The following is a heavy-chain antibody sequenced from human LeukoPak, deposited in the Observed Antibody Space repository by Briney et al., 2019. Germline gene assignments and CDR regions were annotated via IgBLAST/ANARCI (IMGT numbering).Heavy chain of an antibody. CDR1: GFTFRSYW. J-gene: IGHJ4*01. Sequence: GGSLRLSCAASGFTFRSYWMHWVRQAPGKGLVWVSCIISDGSSTNYADSVKGRFTISRDNAKNTLYLQMNSLRAEDTAMYYCARAVYYSNYLGYWGQGTLVTVSS. D-gene: IGHD3-10*01. CDR2: IISDGSST. V-gene: IGHV3-74*01. CDR3: ARAVYYSNYLGY.